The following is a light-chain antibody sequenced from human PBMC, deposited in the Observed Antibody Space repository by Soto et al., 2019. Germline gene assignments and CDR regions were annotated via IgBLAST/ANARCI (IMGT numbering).Light chain of an antibody. V-gene: IGKV1-33*01. CDR1: RDISVY. Sequence: DIQMTQSPSSLSPSIGDRVTITCQASRDISVYLNWYQHKPGKPPKLLVYDASNLQTGVPSRFSGSGSGTHFSLTISSLQPEDIATYYCQQYDNSPPYTFGQGTKLEIK. CDR3: QQYDNSPPYT. CDR2: DAS. J-gene: IGKJ2*01.